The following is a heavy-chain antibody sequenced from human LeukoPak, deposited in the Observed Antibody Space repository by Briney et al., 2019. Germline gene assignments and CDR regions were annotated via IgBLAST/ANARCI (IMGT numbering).Heavy chain of an antibody. CDR3: ASSHKFCGGDCYYAFDI. CDR2: VYSGGST. Sequence: PGGSLRLSCAASGFTVSSNYMSWVRQAPGKGLEWVSVVYSGGSTYYADSVKGRFTISRDNSKNTLYLQMNSLRAEDTAVYYCASSHKFCGGDCYYAFDIWGQGTMVTVSS. CDR1: GFTVSSNY. J-gene: IGHJ3*02. D-gene: IGHD2-21*02. V-gene: IGHV3-53*01.